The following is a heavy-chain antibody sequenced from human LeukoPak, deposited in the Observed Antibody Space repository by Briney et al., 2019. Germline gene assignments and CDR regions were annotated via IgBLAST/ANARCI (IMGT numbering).Heavy chain of an antibody. V-gene: IGHV3-48*03. Sequence: GGSPRLSCATSGFTFSNYEMSWVRQTPGKGLEWVSYISSSGSSTYYADSVKGRFTISRDNAKSSLCLQMDSLRARDTAVYYCAREDGSQLDYWGQGTLVTVSS. CDR1: GFTFSNYE. CDR3: AREDGSQLDY. D-gene: IGHD1-26*01. CDR2: ISSSGSST. J-gene: IGHJ4*02.